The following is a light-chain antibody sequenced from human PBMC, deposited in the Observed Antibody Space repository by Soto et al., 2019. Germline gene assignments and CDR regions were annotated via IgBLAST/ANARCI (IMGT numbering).Light chain of an antibody. Sequence: QSVLTQPASVSGSPGQSIPISCTGTRSDVGGYDYVSWYQLHPGKAPKLMVFEVSNRPSGVSYRFSGSKSGNTASLTISGLQAEDEADYFCSSYSISTAYLFGTGTKVTVL. V-gene: IGLV2-14*01. CDR2: EVS. J-gene: IGLJ1*01. CDR1: RSDVGGYDY. CDR3: SSYSISTAYL.